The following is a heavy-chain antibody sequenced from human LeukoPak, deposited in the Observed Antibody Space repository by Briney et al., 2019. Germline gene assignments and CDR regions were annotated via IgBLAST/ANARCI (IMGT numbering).Heavy chain of an antibody. Sequence: GGSLRLSCAASGFTFTDYDMHWVRQAIGKGLEWVSAIGIRGDTHYSGSVKGRFTISRENAESSLYLQMNSLRVEDTAVYYCARGGIQVSGIDEFDYWGQGTLVTVS. CDR2: IGIRGDT. CDR3: ARGGIQVSGIDEFDY. J-gene: IGHJ4*02. CDR1: GFTFTDYD. V-gene: IGHV3-13*01. D-gene: IGHD6-19*01.